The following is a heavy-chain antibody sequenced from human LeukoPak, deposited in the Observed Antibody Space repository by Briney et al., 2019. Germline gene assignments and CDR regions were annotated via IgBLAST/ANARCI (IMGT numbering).Heavy chain of an antibody. D-gene: IGHD4-17*01. CDR2: INPNNGDT. CDR1: GYTFTGYY. J-gene: IGHJ4*02. V-gene: IGHV1-2*02. CDR3: ARKTYGDNLY. Sequence: GASVKVSCKASGYTFTGYYIHWVRQAPGQGLEWMGWINPNNGDTDYAQKFQGRVTMTRDTSISTAHMEVNRLRFDDTAVFYCARKTYGDNLYWGQGTLVTVSS.